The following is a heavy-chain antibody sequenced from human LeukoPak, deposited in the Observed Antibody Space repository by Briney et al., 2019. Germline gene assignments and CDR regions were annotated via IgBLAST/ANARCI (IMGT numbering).Heavy chain of an antibody. Sequence: PSETLSLTCTVSGGSITTHYCTWLRQPPGKGPEWIGYLHHSGNTNYNPSLKSRVTMSLDTSENQLSLKLSSVTAADTAMYYFARRNDPYGMDVWGQGTTVTVSS. CDR2: LHHSGNT. V-gene: IGHV4-59*08. CDR1: GGSITTHY. J-gene: IGHJ6*02. CDR3: ARRNDPYGMDV. D-gene: IGHD1-1*01.